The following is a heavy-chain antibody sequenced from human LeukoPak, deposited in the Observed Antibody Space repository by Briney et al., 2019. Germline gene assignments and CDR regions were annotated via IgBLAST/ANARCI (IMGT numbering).Heavy chain of an antibody. Sequence: SVKVSCKASGGTFSSYAISWVRQAPGQGLEWMGGIIPIFGTANYAQKFQGRVTITADESTSTAYMELSSLRSEDTAVYYCARNDYDFWGGPLQDYYYYMDVWGKGTTVTVSS. CDR3: ARNDYDFWGGPLQDYYYYMDV. CDR2: IIPIFGTA. J-gene: IGHJ6*03. CDR1: GGTFSSYA. D-gene: IGHD3-3*01. V-gene: IGHV1-69*13.